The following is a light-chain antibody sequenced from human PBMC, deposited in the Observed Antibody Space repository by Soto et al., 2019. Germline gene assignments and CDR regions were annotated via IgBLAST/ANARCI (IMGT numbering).Light chain of an antibody. CDR3: QQYYQWGLS. Sequence: TQSPANLSVSPGEGVTLSCRASQNVATNLAWYQQKPGQAPRLLIYASSTRATGIPATFSGSGYGTQFSLPISSLQSEDSAVYYCQQYYQWGLSFGGGT. V-gene: IGKV3D-15*01. CDR2: ASS. CDR1: QNVATN. J-gene: IGKJ4*01.